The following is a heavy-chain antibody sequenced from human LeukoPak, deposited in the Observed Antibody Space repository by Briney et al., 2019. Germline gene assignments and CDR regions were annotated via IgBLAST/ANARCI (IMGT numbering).Heavy chain of an antibody. J-gene: IGHJ3*02. Sequence: GGSLRLSCAASGFTFSSYAMSWVRQAPGKGLEWVSAISGSGGSTYYADSVKGRFTISRDNSKNTLYLQMNSLRAEDTAVYYCAKVGGDYCGGDCYSIDAFDIWGQGTMVTVSS. D-gene: IGHD2-21*02. CDR2: ISGSGGST. V-gene: IGHV3-23*01. CDR3: AKVGGDYCGGDCYSIDAFDI. CDR1: GFTFSSYA.